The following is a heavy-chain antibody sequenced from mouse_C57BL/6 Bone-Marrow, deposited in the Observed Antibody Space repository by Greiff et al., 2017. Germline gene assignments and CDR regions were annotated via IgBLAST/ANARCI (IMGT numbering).Heavy chain of an antibody. V-gene: IGHV5-9-1*02. CDR3: TRGPPCGYYAMDY. CDR2: ISRGGDYI. J-gene: IGHJ4*01. CDR1: GFTFSSYA. Sequence: EVQRVESGEGLVKPGGSLKLSCAASGFTFSSYAMSWVRQTPEQRLEWVAYISRGGDYIYYADTVKGRITISRDNATNTLYLQMSSLKSEDTAMYYGTRGPPCGYYAMDYWGQGTSVTVSA.